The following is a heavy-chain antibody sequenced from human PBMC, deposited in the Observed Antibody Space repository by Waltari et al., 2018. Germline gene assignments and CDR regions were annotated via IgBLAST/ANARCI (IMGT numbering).Heavy chain of an antibody. V-gene: IGHV4-4*02. CDR1: GDSMSSTDW. D-gene: IGHD2-15*01. Sequence: QLQLQESGPGLVKPSGTLSLTCAVSGDSMSSTDWWSWVRQSPGKGLVWIGQVQRSGRTNYNPSFASRVTISIDTSTNQFSLKVTSATAADTAMYFCARDRGRGIYLDSWGQGTLVTVSP. J-gene: IGHJ4*02. CDR3: ARDRGRGIYLDS. CDR2: VQRSGRT.